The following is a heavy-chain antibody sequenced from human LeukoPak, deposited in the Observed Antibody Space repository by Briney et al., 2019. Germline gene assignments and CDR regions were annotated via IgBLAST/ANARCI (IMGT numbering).Heavy chain of an antibody. CDR2: IRYDGSNK. CDR1: GFTFSNYA. CDR3: AKPSLYYYDTSGYYRYWYFDL. J-gene: IGHJ2*01. V-gene: IGHV3-30*02. D-gene: IGHD3-22*01. Sequence: GGSLRLSCAASGFTFSNYAIHWVRQAPGKGLEWVAFIRYDGSNKYYVDSVKGRFTISRDNSKNTLYLQMNSLRAEDTAVYYCAKPSLYYYDTSGYYRYWYFDLWGRGTLVTVSS.